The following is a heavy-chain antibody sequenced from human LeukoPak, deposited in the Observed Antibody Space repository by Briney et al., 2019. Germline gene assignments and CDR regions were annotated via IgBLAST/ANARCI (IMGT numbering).Heavy chain of an antibody. J-gene: IGHJ5*02. CDR1: GLTFSNHR. D-gene: IGHD3-10*01. CDR3: ARSPFGDEFNWFDP. V-gene: IGHV3-74*01. CDR2: INSDGTST. Sequence: PGGSLRLSCEASGLTFSNHRMHWVRQAPGKGLVWVSRINSDGTSTRYADSVKGRFTISRDNAKNTLYLQMSSLRAEDTAVYYCARSPFGDEFNWFDPWGQGTLVTVSS.